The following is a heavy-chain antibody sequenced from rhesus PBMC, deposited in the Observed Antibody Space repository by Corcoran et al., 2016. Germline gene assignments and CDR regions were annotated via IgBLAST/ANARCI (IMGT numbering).Heavy chain of an antibody. Sequence: QVQLQESGPGLVKPSEPLSLTCAVSGGSISDNYYWHWIRQSPGKGLEWIGNMYGSSGSTYYNPSLKSRVTTSKDTTKNQFSLKLTSVTAADTAVYYCARDYVLSYWGQGVLVTVSS. D-gene: IGHD2-2*01. CDR3: ARDYVLSY. V-gene: IGHV4S9*01. J-gene: IGHJ4*01. CDR2: MYGSSGST. CDR1: GGSISDNYY.